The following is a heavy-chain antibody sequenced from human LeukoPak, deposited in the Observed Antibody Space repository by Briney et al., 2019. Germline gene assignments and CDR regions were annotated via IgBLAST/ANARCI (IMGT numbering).Heavy chain of an antibody. CDR1: GFTFSSYA. CDR3: AKDNRFLYYYGSGGYYNDY. Sequence: GGSLRLSCAASGFTFSSYAMSWVRQAPGKGLEWVSAISGSGGSTYYADSVKGRFTISRDNSKNTLYLQMNSLRAEDTAVYYCAKDNRFLYYYGSGGYYNDYWGQGTLVTVSS. J-gene: IGHJ4*02. V-gene: IGHV3-23*01. D-gene: IGHD3-10*01. CDR2: ISGSGGST.